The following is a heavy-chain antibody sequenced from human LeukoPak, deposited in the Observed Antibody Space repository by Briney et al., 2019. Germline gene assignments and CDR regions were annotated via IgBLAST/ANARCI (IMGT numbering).Heavy chain of an antibody. D-gene: IGHD6-13*01. CDR1: GFTFSNYA. Sequence: GRSLRLSCAASGFTFSNYAMYWVRQAPGKGLEWVAVISYNGSNYFYADSVKGRFTISRDISENTLYLQMDSLRAEDTAVYFCARDAQQLVQTYYFDCWGQGTLVTVSS. J-gene: IGHJ4*02. CDR3: ARDAQQLVQTYYFDC. CDR2: ISYNGSNY. V-gene: IGHV3-30-3*01.